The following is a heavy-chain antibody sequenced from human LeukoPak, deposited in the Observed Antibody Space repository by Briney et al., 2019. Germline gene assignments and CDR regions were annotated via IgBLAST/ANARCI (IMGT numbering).Heavy chain of an antibody. CDR2: IRYDGSNK. CDR1: GFTFSSYG. D-gene: IGHD6-13*01. J-gene: IGHJ4*02. V-gene: IGHV3-30*02. CDR3: AKDLRWEWDSSSWYFDY. Sequence: GGSLRLSCAASGFTFSSYGMHWVRQAPGKGLEWVAFIRYDGSNKYYADSVKGRFTISRDNSKNTLYLQMNSLRAEDTAVYYCAKDLRWEWDSSSWYFDYWGQGTLVTVSS.